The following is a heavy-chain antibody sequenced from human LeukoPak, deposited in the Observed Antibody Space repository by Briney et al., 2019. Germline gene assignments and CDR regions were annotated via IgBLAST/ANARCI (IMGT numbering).Heavy chain of an antibody. D-gene: IGHD2-15*01. J-gene: IGHJ6*02. CDR2: IWYDGSIK. V-gene: IGHV3-33*01. CDR3: ARYCSGGTCKLGYYYYGMDV. Sequence: GRSLRLSWAASGFTFSNYGMHWVRQAPGKGLEWVAVIWYDGSIKYYADSVKGRFSISRDNSKNTLYLQMNSLRAEDTAVYYCARYCSGGTCKLGYYYYGMDVWGQGTTVTVSS. CDR1: GFTFSNYG.